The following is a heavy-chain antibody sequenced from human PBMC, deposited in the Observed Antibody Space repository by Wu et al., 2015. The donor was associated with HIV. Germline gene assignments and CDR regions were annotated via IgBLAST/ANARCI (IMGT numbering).Heavy chain of an antibody. CDR2: IIPIFGTA. CDR1: GGTFSSYA. CDR3: ASGGSDYDILTGYYPDAFDI. V-gene: IGHV1-69*18. J-gene: IGHJ3*02. D-gene: IGHD3-9*01. Sequence: QVQLVQSGAEVKKPGSSVKVSCKASGGTFSSYAISWVRQAPGQGLEWMGRIIPIFGTANYAQKFQGRVTITADESTSTAYMELSSLRSEDTAVYYCASGGSDYDILTGYYPDAFDIWAKGQWSPSLQ.